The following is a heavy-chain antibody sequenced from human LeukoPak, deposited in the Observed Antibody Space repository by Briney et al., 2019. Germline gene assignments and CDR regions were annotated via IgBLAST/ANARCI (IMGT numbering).Heavy chain of an antibody. CDR2: IWYDGSNK. V-gene: IGHV3-33*01. D-gene: IGHD3-10*01. CDR3: ARDGVRTMVRGVIMPPQN. CDR1: GFTFSSYG. J-gene: IGHJ4*02. Sequence: PGRPLRLSCAASGFTFSSYGMHWVRQAPGKGLEWVAVIWYDGSNKYYADSVKGRFTISRDNSKNTLYLQMNSLRAEDTAVYYCARDGVRTMVRGVIMPPQNWGQGTLVTVSS.